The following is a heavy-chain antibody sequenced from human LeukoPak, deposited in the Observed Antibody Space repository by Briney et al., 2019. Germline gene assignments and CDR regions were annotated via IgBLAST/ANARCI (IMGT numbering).Heavy chain of an antibody. V-gene: IGHV1-18*01. J-gene: IGHJ1*01. CDR2: ISAYNGNT. Sequence: ASVKVSCKASGTTFRSYAINWVRQAPGQGLEWMGWISAYNGNTNYAQKLQGRVTMTTDTSTSTAYMELRSLRSDDTAVYYCARGYDSSGYISQVAEYSQHWGQGTLVTVSS. CDR1: GTTFRSYA. D-gene: IGHD3-22*01. CDR3: ARGYDSSGYISQVAEYSQH.